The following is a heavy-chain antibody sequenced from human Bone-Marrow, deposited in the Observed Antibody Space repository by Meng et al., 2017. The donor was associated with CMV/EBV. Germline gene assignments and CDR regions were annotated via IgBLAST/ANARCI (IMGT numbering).Heavy chain of an antibody. CDR3: ARRIAAAGTAYYYYGMDV. J-gene: IGHJ6*02. D-gene: IGHD6-13*01. CDR2: ISYDGNNK. V-gene: IGHV3-30-3*01. Sequence: SLKISCAASGFTFSYYAMHWVRQAPGKGLEWVAVISYDGNNKYYADSVKGRFTISRDNAKNSLYLQMNSLRAEDTAVYYCARRIAAAGTAYYYYGMDVWGQGNTVTVYS. CDR1: GFTFSYYA.